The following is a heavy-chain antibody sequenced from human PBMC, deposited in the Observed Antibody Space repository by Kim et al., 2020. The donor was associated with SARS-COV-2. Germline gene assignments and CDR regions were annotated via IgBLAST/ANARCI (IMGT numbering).Heavy chain of an antibody. D-gene: IGHD2-15*01. V-gene: IGHV3-23*01. Sequence: GGSLRLSCAASGFTFSSYAMSWVRQAPGKGLEWVSAISGSGGSTYYADSVKGRFTISRDNSKNTLYLQMNSLRAEDTAVYYCAKDRWRCCSGGSCYWPFDYWGQRTLVTVSS. CDR3: AKDRWRCCSGGSCYWPFDY. J-gene: IGHJ4*02. CDR2: ISGSGGST. CDR1: GFTFSSYA.